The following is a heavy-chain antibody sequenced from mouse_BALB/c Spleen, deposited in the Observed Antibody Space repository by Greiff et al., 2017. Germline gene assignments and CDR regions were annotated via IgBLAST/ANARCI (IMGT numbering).Heavy chain of an antibody. Sequence: EVHLVESGGGLVQPGGSRKLSCAASGFTFSSFGMHWVRPAPEKGLEWVAYISSGSSTIYYADPVKGRFTLSRDNPKNTLFLQMTSLRSEDTAMYYCASARRYDFYAMDYWGQGTSVTVSS. CDR1: GFTFSSFG. V-gene: IGHV5-17*02. CDR3: ASARRYDFYAMDY. J-gene: IGHJ4*01. CDR2: ISSGSSTI. D-gene: IGHD2-14*01.